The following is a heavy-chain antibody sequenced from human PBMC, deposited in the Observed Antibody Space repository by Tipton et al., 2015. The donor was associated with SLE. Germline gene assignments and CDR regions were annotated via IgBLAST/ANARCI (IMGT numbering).Heavy chain of an antibody. J-gene: IGHJ6*03. Sequence: TLSLTCAVYGGSFSGYYWSWIRQPPGKGLEWIGEINHSGGTNYNPSLKSRVTISVDTSKNQFSLKLSSVTAADTAVYYCARGLGAYSSGWRYCCYYMDVWGKGTTVTVSS. V-gene: IGHV4-34*01. D-gene: IGHD6-19*01. CDR2: INHSGGT. CDR1: GGSFSGYY. CDR3: ARGLGAYSSGWRYCCYYMDV.